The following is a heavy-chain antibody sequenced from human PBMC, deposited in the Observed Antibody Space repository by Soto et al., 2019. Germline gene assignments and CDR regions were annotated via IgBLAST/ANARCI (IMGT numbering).Heavy chain of an antibody. CDR3: VRDVAFDYVN. J-gene: IGHJ4*02. CDR1: GFSFSSYW. CDR2: IKQDESEK. D-gene: IGHD3-16*01. Sequence: EVQLVESGGGLVQPGGSLRISCTVSGFSFSSYWMSWVRQAPGKGLEWVASIKQDESEKYYVDSVKGRFTISRDNVDDSLLLQLNILRADDTAGYFCVRDVAFDYVNWGQGTLVTVSS. V-gene: IGHV3-7*01.